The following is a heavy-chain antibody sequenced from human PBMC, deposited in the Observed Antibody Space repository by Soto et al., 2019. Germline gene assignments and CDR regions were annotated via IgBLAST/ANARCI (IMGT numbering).Heavy chain of an antibody. CDR2: IYYSGNT. Sequence: QLQLQESGPGLVKPSETLSLTCSVSSASLSSSTYYWSWIRQPPGRGQEWIGSIYYSGNTYYKPSLKSRVSISIDTSRNQFSLKLTSVTAADTGVYYCASSSPFHYWGPGILVTVSS. CDR3: ASSSPFHY. CDR1: SASLSSSTYY. V-gene: IGHV4-39*01. D-gene: IGHD6-6*01. J-gene: IGHJ4*02.